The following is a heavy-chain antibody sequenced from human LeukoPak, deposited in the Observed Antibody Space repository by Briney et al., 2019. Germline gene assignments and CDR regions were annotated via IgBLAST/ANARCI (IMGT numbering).Heavy chain of an antibody. Sequence: PGRSLRLSCAASGFTFDDYAMHWVRQAPGKGLEWVSGISWNSGSIGYADSVKGRFTISRDNAKNSLYLQMNSLRAEDTAVYYCARESPSYYDSSGYYIYWGQGTLVTVSS. CDR1: GFTFDDYA. J-gene: IGHJ4*02. CDR2: ISWNSGSI. V-gene: IGHV3-9*01. CDR3: ARESPSYYDSSGYYIY. D-gene: IGHD3-22*01.